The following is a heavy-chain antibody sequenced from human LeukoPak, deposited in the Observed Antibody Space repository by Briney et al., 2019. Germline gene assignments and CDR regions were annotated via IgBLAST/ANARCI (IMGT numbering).Heavy chain of an antibody. Sequence: SETLSLTCTVSGGSISSYYWTWIRQPPGKGLEWIGYVYYSGNTNYNPSLKSRVTMSVDTSKNQFSLKPSSVTAADTAVYYCAGIVPHDYGYIDHWGQGTPVTVSS. CDR3: AGIVPHDYGYIDH. CDR1: GGSISSYY. D-gene: IGHD4/OR15-4a*01. J-gene: IGHJ4*02. CDR2: VYYSGNT. V-gene: IGHV4-59*01.